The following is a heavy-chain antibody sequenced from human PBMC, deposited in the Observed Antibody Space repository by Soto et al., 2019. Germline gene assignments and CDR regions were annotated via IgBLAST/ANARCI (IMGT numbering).Heavy chain of an antibody. CDR1: GFTFSSYS. V-gene: IGHV3-48*01. D-gene: IGHD5-12*01. Sequence: GGSLRLSCAASGFTFSSYSMNWVRQAPGKGLEWVSYISSSGSTTHYAESVKGRFSVSRDNAKNSLYLQMNSLRADDTAVYYCARAREYSGYDAVFWGQGTLVTVSS. CDR3: ARAREYSGYDAVF. J-gene: IGHJ4*02. CDR2: ISSSGSTT.